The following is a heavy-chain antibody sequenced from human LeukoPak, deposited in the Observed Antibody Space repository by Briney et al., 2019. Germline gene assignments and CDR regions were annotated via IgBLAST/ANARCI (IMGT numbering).Heavy chain of an antibody. Sequence: PGGSLRLSCAASGFTFSSYWMSWVRQAPGKGLEWVSYISSSGSTIYYADSVKGRFTISRDNAKNSLYLQMNSLRAEDTAVYYCARGLGSSGYYLYYWGQGTLVTVSS. J-gene: IGHJ4*02. CDR2: ISSSGSTI. D-gene: IGHD3-22*01. CDR1: GFTFSSYW. CDR3: ARGLGSSGYYLYY. V-gene: IGHV3-48*04.